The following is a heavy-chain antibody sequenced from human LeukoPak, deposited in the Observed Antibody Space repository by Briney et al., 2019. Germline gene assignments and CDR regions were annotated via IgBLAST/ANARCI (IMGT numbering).Heavy chain of an antibody. J-gene: IGHJ4*02. CDR1: GFTFTSYA. D-gene: IGHD6-19*01. V-gene: IGHV1-3*01. CDR3: ARDERNSSGCDY. Sequence: PGRSLRLSCAASGFTFTSYAMHWVRQAPGQRLEWMGWINAGTGNTKYSQKFQGRVTITRDTSANTASMELSSLRSEDTAVYYCARDERNSSGCDYWGQGTLVTVSS. CDR2: INAGTGNT.